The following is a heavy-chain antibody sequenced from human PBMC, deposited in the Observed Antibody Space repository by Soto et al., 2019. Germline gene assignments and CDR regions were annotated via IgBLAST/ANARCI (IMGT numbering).Heavy chain of an antibody. CDR1: GFTFSNAW. CDR3: TTPGATYYYDSSGYYYGY. V-gene: IGHV3-15*07. J-gene: IGHJ4*02. D-gene: IGHD3-22*01. Sequence: GGSLRLSCAASGFTFSNAWMNWVRQAPGKGLEWVGRIKSKTDGGTTDYAAPVKGRFTISRDDSKNMLYLQMNSLKTEDTAVYYCTTPGATYYYDSSGYYYGYWGQGTLVTVSS. CDR2: IKSKTDGGTT.